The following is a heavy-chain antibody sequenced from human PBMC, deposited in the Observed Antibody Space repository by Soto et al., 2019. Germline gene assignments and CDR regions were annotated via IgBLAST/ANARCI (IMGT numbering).Heavy chain of an antibody. Sequence: GASVKVSCKASGDTISNYFIHWVRQAPGQGLEWMGKINPSGGVTMYPQKFQGRVTMTRDTSTSTVYMELSSLRSEDTAVYYCARRGDDYNYLDYWGQGTLVTISS. CDR1: GDTISNYF. V-gene: IGHV1-46*01. D-gene: IGHD4-4*01. CDR2: INPSGGVT. CDR3: ARRGDDYNYLDY. J-gene: IGHJ4*02.